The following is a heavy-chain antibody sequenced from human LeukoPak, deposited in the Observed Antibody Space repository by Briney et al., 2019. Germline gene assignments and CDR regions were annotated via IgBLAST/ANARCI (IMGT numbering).Heavy chain of an antibody. D-gene: IGHD6-19*01. CDR3: AKDRDSSGWYYGYYYYYGMDV. CDR2: ISSSSSYI. Sequence: GGSLRLSCAASGFTCSSYSMNWVRQAPGKGLEWVSSISSSSSYIYYADSVKGRFTISRDNAKNSLYLQKNSLRAEDTAVYYCAKDRDSSGWYYGYYYYYGMDVWGQGTTVTVSS. J-gene: IGHJ6*02. V-gene: IGHV3-21*01. CDR1: GFTCSSYS.